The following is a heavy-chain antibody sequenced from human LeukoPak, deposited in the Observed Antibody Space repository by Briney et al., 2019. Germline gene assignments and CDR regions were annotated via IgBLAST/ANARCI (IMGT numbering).Heavy chain of an antibody. J-gene: IGHJ3*02. CDR1: GYTFTSYG. Sequence: ASVKVPCKASGYTFTSYGISWVRQAPGQGLEWMGWISANNGNTNYAQKLKGRVTMTTDTSTNTAYMERRSLRSDGTGVYYCARDNRYSSTQLVLGYAFDIWGQGTMVTVSS. CDR2: ISANNGNT. D-gene: IGHD6-13*01. CDR3: ARDNRYSSTQLVLGYAFDI. V-gene: IGHV1-18*01.